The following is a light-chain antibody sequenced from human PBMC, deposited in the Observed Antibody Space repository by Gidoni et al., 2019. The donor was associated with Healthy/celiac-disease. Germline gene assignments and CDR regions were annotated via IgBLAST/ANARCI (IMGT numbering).Light chain of an antibody. CDR3: QQYHSYPWT. J-gene: IGKJ1*01. Sequence: DIQMTQAPSTLSASVGDRVSITCRARQRISSWLAWYQQKPGNAPKLLIYKASSLESGVPSRFCGSGSGTEFTLTISSVQPDAFATYYCQQYHSYPWTLGQGTKVEI. CDR1: QRISSW. CDR2: KAS. V-gene: IGKV1-5*03.